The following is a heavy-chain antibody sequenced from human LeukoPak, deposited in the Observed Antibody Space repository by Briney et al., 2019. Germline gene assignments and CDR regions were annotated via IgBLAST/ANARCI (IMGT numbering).Heavy chain of an antibody. CDR1: GYTFTNYF. J-gene: IGHJ4*02. Sequence: GASVTVSCKASGYTFTNYFMHWVRQAPGQGLEWMGVINPSGGGTTYAQRFRGRVTMTRDTSTSTVHMELSSLRSEDTAVYYCARGQNKCLGHWGQGTLVTVSS. V-gene: IGHV1-46*01. CDR3: ARGQNKCLGH. D-gene: IGHD2/OR15-2a*01. CDR2: INPSGGGT.